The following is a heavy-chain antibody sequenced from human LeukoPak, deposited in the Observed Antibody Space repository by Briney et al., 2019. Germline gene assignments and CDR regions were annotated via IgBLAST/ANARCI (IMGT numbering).Heavy chain of an antibody. CDR3: ARSRDVAGTYRSFDY. J-gene: IGHJ4*02. V-gene: IGHV5-51*01. D-gene: IGHD6-19*01. CDR1: GYSFFNYW. CDR2: IYPGDSDT. Sequence: GESLKISCVGSGYSFFNYWIGWVRQMPGKGLEWVGFIYPGDSDTRYSPSFQGQLTISVDESITTAFLQWGSLKASDTAIYYCARSRDVAGTYRSFDYWGQGTLVTVSP.